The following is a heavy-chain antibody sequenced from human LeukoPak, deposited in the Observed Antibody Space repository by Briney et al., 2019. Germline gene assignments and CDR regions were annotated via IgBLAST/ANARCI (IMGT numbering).Heavy chain of an antibody. CDR2: INSDGSST. CDR1: GFTFSSYW. D-gene: IGHD5-24*01. CDR3: ARERELPLDVFDI. V-gene: IGHV3-74*01. Sequence: GGSLRLSCTASGFTFSSYWMHWVRQAPGKGLEWVSRINSDGSSTSYADSVKGRFTIPRDNAKNTLYPQMNSLRAVDTAVYYCARERELPLDVFDIWGQGTMVTVSS. J-gene: IGHJ3*02.